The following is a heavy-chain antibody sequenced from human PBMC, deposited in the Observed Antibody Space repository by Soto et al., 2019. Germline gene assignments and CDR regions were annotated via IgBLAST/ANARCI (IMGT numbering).Heavy chain of an antibody. D-gene: IGHD3-10*01. CDR1: GGSFSGYQ. V-gene: IGHV4-34*01. J-gene: IGHJ6*03. Sequence: QVQLQQWGAGLLKPSETLSLTCAVYGGSFSGYQWSWIRQTPGKGLEWIGEINDSGNINYNPSLKSRVSIVVDTAKKQISLKLSSVTAAYTAVYYCARGLILWFGELSRRGGYYYYMDVWGKGTTVTVSS. CDR3: ARGLILWFGELSRRGGYYYYMDV. CDR2: INDSGNI.